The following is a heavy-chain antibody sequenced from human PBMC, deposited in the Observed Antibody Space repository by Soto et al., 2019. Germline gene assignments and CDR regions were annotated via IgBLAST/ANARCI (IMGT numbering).Heavy chain of an antibody. J-gene: IGHJ5*02. V-gene: IGHV3-66*01. CDR2: VYSGGTT. D-gene: IGHD3-22*01. Sequence: EVQLVESGGGLVQPGGSLRLSCAASGVTVSSNYMSWVRQATGKGLEWVSVVYSGGTTYYADYVKGRFTISRDNSTNTLYLQMNSLRAADPAVYYCARNGDSSHYRGWFAPWGQGTLVTVSS. CDR3: ARNGDSSHYRGWFAP. CDR1: GVTVSSNY.